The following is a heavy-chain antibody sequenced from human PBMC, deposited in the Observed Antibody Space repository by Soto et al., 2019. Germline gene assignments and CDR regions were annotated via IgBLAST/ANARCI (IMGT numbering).Heavy chain of an antibody. J-gene: IGHJ6*02. CDR1: GYSFSNYC. V-gene: IGHV5-51*01. CDR2: IYPCDSET. Sequence: PGESLKISCKGSGYSFSNYCIGWVRQMPWKGLEWMGIIYPCDSETRYSPSFQGQVTISVDKTINTAYLQWSSLKASDTAMYYCARPFGSSYVMDVWGPGTPVTV. D-gene: IGHD6-6*01. CDR3: ARPFGSSYVMDV.